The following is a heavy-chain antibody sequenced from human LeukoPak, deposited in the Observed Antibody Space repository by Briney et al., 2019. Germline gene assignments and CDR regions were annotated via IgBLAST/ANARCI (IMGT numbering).Heavy chain of an antibody. Sequence: SETLSLTCTVPGGSINSYYWGWVRQPAGKGLEWIGRIYTTGTTNYSPSLKGRLRVSVDTSKNQFSLNLTSVTAADTAVYYCGRQGYTASYYFLDYWSQGTLVTVSS. D-gene: IGHD1-26*01. CDR2: IYTTGTT. J-gene: IGHJ4*02. V-gene: IGHV4-4*07. CDR1: GGSINSYY. CDR3: GRQGYTASYYFLDY.